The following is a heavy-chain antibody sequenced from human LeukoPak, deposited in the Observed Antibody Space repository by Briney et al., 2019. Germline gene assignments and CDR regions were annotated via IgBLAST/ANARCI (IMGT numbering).Heavy chain of an antibody. CDR1: GYTFTSFG. D-gene: IGHD3-22*01. CDR2: INPNSGGT. Sequence: ASVKVSCKASGYTFTSFGIIWVRQAPGQGLEWMGWINPNSGGTNYAQKFQGRVTMTRDTSISTAYMELSRLRSDDTAVYYCARDRQCYYDSSGYCDDYWGQGTLVTVSS. V-gene: IGHV1-2*02. J-gene: IGHJ4*02. CDR3: ARDRQCYYDSSGYCDDY.